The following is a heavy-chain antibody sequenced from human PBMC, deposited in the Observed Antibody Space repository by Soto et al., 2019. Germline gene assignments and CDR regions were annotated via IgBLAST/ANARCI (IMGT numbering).Heavy chain of an antibody. D-gene: IGHD3-16*01. CDR1: GGSISSYY. CDR3: AREERDYAPP. CDR2: IYYSGST. V-gene: IGHV4-59*12. J-gene: IGHJ5*02. Sequence: PSETLSLTCTVSGGSISSYYWSWIRQPPGKGLEWIGYIYYSGSTYYNPSLKSRVTISVDTSKNQFSLKLSSVTAADTAVYYCAREERDYAPPWGQGTLVTVSS.